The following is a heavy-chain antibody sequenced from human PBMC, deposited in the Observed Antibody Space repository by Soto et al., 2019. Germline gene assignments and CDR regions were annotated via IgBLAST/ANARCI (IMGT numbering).Heavy chain of an antibody. Sequence: AQRSLRLSCGASGVTSSRFSMHWVRQAPGKGLEWVSSISSGRTYTDYADSVKGRFTISGDNAKNSLYLQMNSLRAEDTAVYYCATMGSGYYYDYWGQGT. CDR1: GVTSSRFS. CDR3: ATMGSGYYYDY. CDR2: ISSGRTYT. J-gene: IGHJ4*02. D-gene: IGHD3-22*01. V-gene: IGHV3-21*01.